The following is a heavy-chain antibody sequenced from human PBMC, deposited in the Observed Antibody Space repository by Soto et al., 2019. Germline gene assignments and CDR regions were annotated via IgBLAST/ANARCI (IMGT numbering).Heavy chain of an antibody. V-gene: IGHV1-69*13. CDR2: IIPIFGTA. CDR3: ARRVAVFGVVIIYDYFDY. CDR1: GGTFSSYA. D-gene: IGHD3-3*01. J-gene: IGHJ4*02. Sequence: SVKVSCKASGGTFSSYAISWVRQAPGQGLEWMGGIIPIFGTANYAQKFQGRVTITADESTSTAYMELSSLRSEDTAVYYCARRVAVFGVVIIYDYFDYWGQGTLVTVSS.